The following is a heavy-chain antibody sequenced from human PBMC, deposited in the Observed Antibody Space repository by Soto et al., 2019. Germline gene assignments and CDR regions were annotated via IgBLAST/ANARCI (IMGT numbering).Heavy chain of an antibody. Sequence: SVKVSCKTSGGTFSSYAISWVRQAPGQGLEWMGGIIPIFGTANYAQKFQGRVTITADESTSTAYMELSSLRSEDTAVYYCARNRVVAALNWFDPWGQGTLVTVSS. CDR3: ARNRVVAALNWFDP. V-gene: IGHV1-69*13. CDR1: GGTFSSYA. D-gene: IGHD2-15*01. J-gene: IGHJ5*02. CDR2: IIPIFGTA.